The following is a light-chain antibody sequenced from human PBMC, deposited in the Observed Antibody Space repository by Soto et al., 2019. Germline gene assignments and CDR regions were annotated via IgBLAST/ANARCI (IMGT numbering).Light chain of an antibody. CDR3: QQYNNWPPTT. CDR1: QSVSNN. V-gene: IGKV3D-15*01. Sequence: ESVLPQSPATLSGSPGEGTTLSCGVSQSVSNNVAWYLQKPGQAPRLLVYLASTRAPGIPARFSGSGSGTEFTLTISSLQSEDVAVYYFQQYNNWPPTTFGQGTRLEIK. J-gene: IGKJ5*01. CDR2: LAS.